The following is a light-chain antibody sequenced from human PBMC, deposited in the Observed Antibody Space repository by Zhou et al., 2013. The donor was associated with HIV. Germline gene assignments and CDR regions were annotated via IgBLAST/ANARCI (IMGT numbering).Light chain of an antibody. CDR3: QQSHSPPLT. Sequence: IRITQSPSSLSASTGDRVIITCRASQNIGSHLAWYQQKPGKVPQLLIYAASTLQSGVPSRFSGSGSGTDFTLTITSLQPEDFATYYCQQSHSPPLTFGGGTNMETK. V-gene: IGKV1-27*01. CDR2: AAS. J-gene: IGKJ4*01. CDR1: QNIGSH.